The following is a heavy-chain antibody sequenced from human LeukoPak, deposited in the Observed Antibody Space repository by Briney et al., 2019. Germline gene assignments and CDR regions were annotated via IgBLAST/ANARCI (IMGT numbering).Heavy chain of an antibody. CDR1: GYTFTSYD. CDR3: ARGPYSSGWYAYYYYMDV. Sequence: ASVKVSCKASGYTFTSYDINWVRQATGQGLEWMGWMNPNSGNTGYAQKFQGRVTMTRNTPISTAYMELSSLRSEDTAVYYCARGPYSSGWYAYYYYMDVWGKGTTVTVSS. V-gene: IGHV1-8*01. CDR2: MNPNSGNT. J-gene: IGHJ6*03. D-gene: IGHD6-19*01.